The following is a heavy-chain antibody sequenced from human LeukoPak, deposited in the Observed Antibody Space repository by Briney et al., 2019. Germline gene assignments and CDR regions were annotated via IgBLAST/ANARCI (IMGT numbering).Heavy chain of an antibody. CDR2: IDPNSGGT. J-gene: IGHJ3*02. V-gene: IGHV1-2*02. CDR3: ARVTSRFWTGYYDPFDI. CDR1: GYTFTGYY. Sequence: ASVKVSCKASGYTFTGYYMHWVRQAPGQGLEWMGWIDPNSGGTNYAQKFQGRVTMTRDTSISTAYVELSRLRSDDTAVYYCARVTSRFWTGYYDPFDIWGQGTMVTVSS. D-gene: IGHD3/OR15-3a*01.